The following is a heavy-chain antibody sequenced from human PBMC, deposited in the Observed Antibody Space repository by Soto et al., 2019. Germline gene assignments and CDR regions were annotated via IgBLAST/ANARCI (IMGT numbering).Heavy chain of an antibody. V-gene: IGHV4-59*01. CDR2: IHYSGTT. Sequence: SETLSLSCTVSGGSMIDYCWTWIRQPPGKGLEWIGYIHYSGTTSFFPSYNPSLRIRVTISEDTSKSQFSLKLLSVTTPDTAVYFCAAGEASRRRLAPLSLDFCGQATLASVPS. CDR3: AAGEASRRRLAPLSLDF. CDR1: GGSMIDYC. J-gene: IGHJ4*02. D-gene: IGHD6-13*01.